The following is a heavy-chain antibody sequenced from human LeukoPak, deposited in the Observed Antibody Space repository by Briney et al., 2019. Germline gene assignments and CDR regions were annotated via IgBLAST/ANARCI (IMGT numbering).Heavy chain of an antibody. V-gene: IGHV3-30-3*01. CDR1: GFTFSSYA. D-gene: IGHD3-3*01. CDR2: ISYDGSNK. CDR3: ARASDYGRTIFGVVIIPHFDY. Sequence: GGSLRVSCAASGFTFSSYAMHWVRQAPGNGLEWVAVISYDGSNKYYADSVKGRFTISRDNSKNTLYLQMNSLRAEDTAVYYCARASDYGRTIFGVVIIPHFDYWGQGTLVTVSS. J-gene: IGHJ4*02.